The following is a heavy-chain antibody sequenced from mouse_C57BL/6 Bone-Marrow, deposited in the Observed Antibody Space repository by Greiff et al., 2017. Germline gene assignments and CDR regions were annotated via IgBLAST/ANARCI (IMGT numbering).Heavy chain of an antibody. Sequence: VQLQQPGAELVKPGASVKMSCKASGYTFTSYWITWVKQRPGQGLEWIGDIYPGSGSTNYNEKFKSKATLTVDKSSSTAYMQRSSLTSEDSAVYYCARGPFAYWGQGTLVTVSA. V-gene: IGHV1-55*01. J-gene: IGHJ3*01. CDR2: IYPGSGST. CDR1: GYTFTSYW. CDR3: ARGPFAY.